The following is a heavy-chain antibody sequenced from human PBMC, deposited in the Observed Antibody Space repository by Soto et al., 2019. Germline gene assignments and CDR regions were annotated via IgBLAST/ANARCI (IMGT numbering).Heavy chain of an antibody. Sequence: QVHLVQSGAEVKKPGASVKVSCKASGYTFTSLGITWVRQAPGQGLEWVGWISAYNDNTNYAQKLQGRVTMTTDAPTTTAYMELRSLRSDDSAMYYCAMVRYYATSGYYRFDYWGPGTLITVS. V-gene: IGHV1-18*01. CDR3: AMVRYYATSGYYRFDY. J-gene: IGHJ4*02. CDR2: ISAYNDNT. D-gene: IGHD3-22*01. CDR1: GYTFTSLG.